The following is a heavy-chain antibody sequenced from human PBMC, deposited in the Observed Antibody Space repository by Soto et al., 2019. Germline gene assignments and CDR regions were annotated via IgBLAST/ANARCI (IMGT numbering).Heavy chain of an antibody. CDR3: ARSYYGSGSYDAFDI. CDR2: ISSSSSYI. J-gene: IGHJ3*02. V-gene: IGHV3-21*01. D-gene: IGHD3-10*01. Sequence: GESLKISCAASGFTFSSYSMNWVRQAPGKGLEWVSSISSSSSYIYYADSVKGRFTISRDNAKNSLYLQMNSLRAEDTAVYYCARSYYGSGSYDAFDIWGQGTMVTVSS. CDR1: GFTFSSYS.